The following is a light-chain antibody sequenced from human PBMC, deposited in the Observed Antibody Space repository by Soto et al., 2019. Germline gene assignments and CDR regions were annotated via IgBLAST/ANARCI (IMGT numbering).Light chain of an antibody. Sequence: EIVLTQSPGTLSLSPGERATLSCRASQSVSNNFLAWYQQTPGQAPRLLIYGASRRATAVPDRFSGSGSGTDFSLTISRLEPEDFAVYFCQQYDYLITFGQGTRLEIK. CDR1: QSVSNNF. J-gene: IGKJ5*01. CDR2: GAS. CDR3: QQYDYLIT. V-gene: IGKV3-20*01.